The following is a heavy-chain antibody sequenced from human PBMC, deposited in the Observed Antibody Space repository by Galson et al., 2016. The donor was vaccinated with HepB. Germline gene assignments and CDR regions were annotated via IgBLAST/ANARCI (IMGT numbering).Heavy chain of an antibody. V-gene: IGHV4-4*02. D-gene: IGHD3-10*01. CDR3: ARAPSDHGSGSFPDAFDL. CDR2: IFHSGIT. J-gene: IGHJ3*01. CDR1: GGSISSNHW. Sequence: SETLSLTCAVSGGSISSNHWWNWVRQPPGKGLECIGEIFHSGITNYNPSLKSRVAIAVDRSKNQFSLNVTSVTAADTAVYYCARAPSDHGSGSFPDAFDLWGQGTMVTVSS.